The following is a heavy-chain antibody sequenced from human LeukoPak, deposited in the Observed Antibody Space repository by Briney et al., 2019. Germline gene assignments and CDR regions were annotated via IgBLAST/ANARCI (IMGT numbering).Heavy chain of an antibody. CDR2: IYPGVSDT. D-gene: IGHD5-24*01. CDR1: GYSFTSYW. V-gene: IGHV5-51*01. CDR3: ARHGVGDGYNSPFDY. J-gene: IGHJ4*02. Sequence: GESLKISCKGSGYSFTSYWIGWVRQVPGKGLEWMGIIYPGVSDTGYSPSFQGQVTISADKSISTAYLQWSSLKASDTAMYYCARHGVGDGYNSPFDYWGQGTLVTVSS.